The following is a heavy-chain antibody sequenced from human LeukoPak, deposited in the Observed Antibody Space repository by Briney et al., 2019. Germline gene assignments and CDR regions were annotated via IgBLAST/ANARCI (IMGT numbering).Heavy chain of an antibody. CDR3: ARDYGDKSLDY. D-gene: IGHD4-17*01. CDR2: IQPGDSDT. CDR1: GYSFSSYW. Sequence: GESLNISCKGSGYSFSSYWIAWVRQMPGKGLEWMGIIQPGDSDTRYSPSFQGQVTISADKSISTAYLQWSSLQASDTAMYYCARDYGDKSLDYWGQGTLATVSS. J-gene: IGHJ4*02. V-gene: IGHV5-51*01.